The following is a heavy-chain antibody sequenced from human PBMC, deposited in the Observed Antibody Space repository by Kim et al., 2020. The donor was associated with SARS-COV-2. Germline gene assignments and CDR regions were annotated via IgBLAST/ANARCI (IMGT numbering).Heavy chain of an antibody. V-gene: IGHV4-39*01. CDR3: ASLPDGVTGDY. CDR2: T. Sequence: TYYNPSLKSRVTISVDTSKNQFSLKLSSVTAADTAVYYCASLPDGVTGDYWGQGTLVTVSS. D-gene: IGHD2-21*02. J-gene: IGHJ4*02.